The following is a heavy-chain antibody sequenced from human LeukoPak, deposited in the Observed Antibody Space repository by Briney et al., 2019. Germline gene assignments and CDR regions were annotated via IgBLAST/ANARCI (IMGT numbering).Heavy chain of an antibody. CDR1: GFTFSSYG. D-gene: IGHD2-2*01. V-gene: IGHV3-33*01. CDR2: IWYDGSNK. CDR3: ARYCSSTSCKNYYYYGMDV. Sequence: GGSLRLSCAASGFTFSSYGMHWVRQAPGKGLEWVAVIWYDGSNKYYADSVKGRFTISRDNSKNTLYLQMNSLRAEDTAVYYCARYCSSTSCKNYYYYGMDVWGQGTTVTVSS. J-gene: IGHJ6*02.